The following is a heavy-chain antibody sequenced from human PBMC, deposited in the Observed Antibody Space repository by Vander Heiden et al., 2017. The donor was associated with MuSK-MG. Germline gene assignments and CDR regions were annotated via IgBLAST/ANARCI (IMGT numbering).Heavy chain of an antibody. V-gene: IGHV4-39*01. CDR2: IYYSGST. Sequence: QPQLQESGPGLVKPSETLSLTCTVSGGSIRSSSYYWGWIRQPPGKGLEWIGSIYYSGSTYYNPSLKSRVTISVDTSKNQFSLKLRSVTAADTAVYYCARTGIAAADDYYYYGMDVWGQGTTVTVSS. D-gene: IGHD6-13*01. CDR3: ARTGIAAADDYYYYGMDV. CDR1: GGSIRSSSYY. J-gene: IGHJ6*02.